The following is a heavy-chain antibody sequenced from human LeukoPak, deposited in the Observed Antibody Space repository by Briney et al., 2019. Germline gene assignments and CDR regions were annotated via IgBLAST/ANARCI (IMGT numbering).Heavy chain of an antibody. CDR2: IYTSGST. CDR1: GGSLSSGSYY. J-gene: IGHJ6*03. D-gene: IGHD3-10*01. CDR3: ARRGGSGSKRPGQKYYYYYMDV. Sequence: SETLSLTCTVSGGSLSSGSYYWSWLRQPAGRGLEWLGRIYTSGSTNYNPSLKSRVTISVDTSKNQFSLKLSSVTAADTAVYDCARRGGSGSKRPGQKYYYYYMDVWGKGTTVTISS. V-gene: IGHV4-61*02.